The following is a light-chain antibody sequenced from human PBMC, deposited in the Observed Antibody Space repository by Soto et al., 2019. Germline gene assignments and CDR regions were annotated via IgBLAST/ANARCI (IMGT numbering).Light chain of an antibody. CDR3: QQYDSSRT. J-gene: IGKJ1*01. Sequence: DVQMTQAPSTLSASVGDSVTITCRASQSIAASLAWYQLKPGEAPKLLIYDVSNLESGVPSRFSGSGPGTEFSLTVRSLHPGDFATYYCQQYDSSRTFGQGTKVESK. V-gene: IGKV1-5*01. CDR2: DVS. CDR1: QSIAAS.